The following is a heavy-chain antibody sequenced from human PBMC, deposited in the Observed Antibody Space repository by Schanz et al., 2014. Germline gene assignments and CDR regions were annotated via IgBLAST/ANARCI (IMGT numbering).Heavy chain of an antibody. CDR1: GFSFSSYT. CDR3: ARDEGKDGYNLAFDV. Sequence: EVQLLESGGGLVQPGESLRLSCAASGFSFSSYTMTWVRQAPGKGLECVSILYIRSTYYADSVKGRFTISRDNSKNMVFLQMNSLRVEDTAIYYCARDEGKDGYNLAFDVWGQGTLVTVSS. D-gene: IGHD5-12*01. V-gene: IGHV3-23*03. CDR2: LYIRST. J-gene: IGHJ3*01.